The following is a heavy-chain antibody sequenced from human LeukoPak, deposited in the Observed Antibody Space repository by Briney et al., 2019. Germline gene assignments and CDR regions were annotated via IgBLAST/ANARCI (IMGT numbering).Heavy chain of an antibody. D-gene: IGHD6-13*01. CDR2: ISYDGSDK. J-gene: IGHJ4*02. CDR3: AKAVGRISWSFDY. V-gene: IGHV3-30*18. CDR1: GFTFNTYA. Sequence: GGSLRLSCEASGFTFNTYAMHWVRQRPGKGLEWVALISYDGSDKIYTDSVKGRFTISRDNSESTLYLQMDSLRGDDAAVYYCAKAVGRISWSFDYWGQGALLTVSS.